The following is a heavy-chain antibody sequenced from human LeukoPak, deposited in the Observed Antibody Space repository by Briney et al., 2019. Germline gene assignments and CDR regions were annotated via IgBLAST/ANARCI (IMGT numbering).Heavy chain of an antibody. J-gene: IGHJ5*02. CDR3: ARDDKGYGDWFDP. V-gene: IGHV3-48*04. CDR2: ISSSSSTI. CDR1: GFTFSSYS. Sequence: PGGSLRLSCAASGFTFSSYSMNWVRQAPGKGLEWVSYISSSSSTIYYADSVKGRFTISRDNAKNSLYLQMNSLRAEDTAVYYCARDDKGYGDWFDPWGQGTLVTVSS. D-gene: IGHD4-17*01.